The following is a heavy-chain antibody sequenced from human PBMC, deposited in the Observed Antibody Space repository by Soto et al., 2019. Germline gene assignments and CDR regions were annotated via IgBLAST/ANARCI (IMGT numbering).Heavy chain of an antibody. V-gene: IGHV2-5*01. Sequence: QITLKESGPTLVKPTQPLTLTCTFSGFSLSTSGVGVGWIRQPPGKALEWLALIYWNDDKRYSPSLKSRLTITKDTSKNQVVLTMTNMDPVDTATYYCAHRHPEGLYYGSGSYYTPSNWFDPWGQGTLVTVSS. CDR3: AHRHPEGLYYGSGSYYTPSNWFDP. CDR1: GFSLSTSGVG. J-gene: IGHJ5*02. D-gene: IGHD3-10*01. CDR2: IYWNDDK.